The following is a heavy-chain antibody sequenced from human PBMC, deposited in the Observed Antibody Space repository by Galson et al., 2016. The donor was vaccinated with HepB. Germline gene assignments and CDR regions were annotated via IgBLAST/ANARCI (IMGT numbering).Heavy chain of an antibody. J-gene: IGHJ6*02. CDR3: ARGSGSYYPYYYFGMDI. V-gene: IGHV4-31*03. D-gene: IGHD3-10*01. CDR1: GGSISSGGYY. Sequence: TRSLTCSVSGGSISSGGYYWSWIRQHPGKGLELIGYIYYSGGTHYSPSLKSRATISVDMSKNQSSLYLSSVTAAGTAVYYCARGSGSYYPYYYFGMDIWGQGTTVTVSS. CDR2: IYYSGGT.